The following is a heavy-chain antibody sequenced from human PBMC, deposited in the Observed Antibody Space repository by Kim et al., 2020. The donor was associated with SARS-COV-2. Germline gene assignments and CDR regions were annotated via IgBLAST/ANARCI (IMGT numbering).Heavy chain of an antibody. J-gene: IGHJ3*02. CDR2: IYYSGST. D-gene: IGHD3-9*01. CDR1: GGSISSGGYY. CDR3: ARETEGYDILTDRDAFDI. V-gene: IGHV4-31*03. Sequence: SETLSLTCTVSGGSISSGGYYWSWIRQHPGKGLEWIGYIYYSGSTYYNPSLKSRVTISVDTSKNQFSLKLSSVTAADTAVYYCARETEGYDILTDRDAFDIWGQGTMVTVSS.